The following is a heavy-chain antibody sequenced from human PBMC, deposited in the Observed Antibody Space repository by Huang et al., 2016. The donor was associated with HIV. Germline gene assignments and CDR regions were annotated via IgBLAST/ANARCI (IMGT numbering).Heavy chain of an antibody. D-gene: IGHD5-18*01. CDR3: ARTGSYGLYDL. Sequence: QLQLQESGSGLVKPSQTLSLTCAVSGGSISSSVYSWSWIRLPPGKALAWLGYISHTGSTSYNPSLKSRGTISVDVSKNQFSLKLSSVTAADTAVYYCARTGSYGLYDLWGQGTLVTVSS. CDR1: GGSISSSVYS. J-gene: IGHJ4*02. V-gene: IGHV4-30-2*01. CDR2: ISHTGST.